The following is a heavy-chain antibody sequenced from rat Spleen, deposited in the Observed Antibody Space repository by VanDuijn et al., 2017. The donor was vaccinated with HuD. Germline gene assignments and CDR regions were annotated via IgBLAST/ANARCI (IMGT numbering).Heavy chain of an antibody. V-gene: IGHV2S30*01. CDR3: TREHNWGFDY. D-gene: IGHD5-1*01. J-gene: IGHJ2*01. Sequence: QVQLKESGPGLVQPSQTLSLTCTVSGFSLTGNNVHWVRQPPGKGLEWMGRMRYAGDTYYNSALKSRLSISRDTSKNQVFLKMNSLQTDDTAIYYCTREHNWGFDYWGQGVMVTVSS. CDR1: GFSLTGNN. CDR2: MRYAGDT.